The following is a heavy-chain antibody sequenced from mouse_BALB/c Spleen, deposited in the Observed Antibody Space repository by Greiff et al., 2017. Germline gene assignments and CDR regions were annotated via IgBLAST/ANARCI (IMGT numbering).Heavy chain of an antibody. D-gene: IGHD4-1*01. CDR1: GFTFSDYY. CDR2: ISAGGSYT. CDR3: ARDNLTGTTYAMDY. Sequence: EVKVVESGGGLVKPGGSLKLSCAASGFTFSDYYMYWVRQTPEKRLEWVATISAGGSYTYYPDSVKGRFTISRDNAKNNLYLQMSSLKSEDTAMSVCARDNLTGTTYAMDYWGQGTSVTVSS. J-gene: IGHJ4*01. V-gene: IGHV5-4*02.